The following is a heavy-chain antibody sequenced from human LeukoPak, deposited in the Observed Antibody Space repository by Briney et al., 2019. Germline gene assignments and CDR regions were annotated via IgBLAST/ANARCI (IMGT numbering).Heavy chain of an antibody. CDR1: GVSYSPGH. J-gene: IGHJ4*02. CDR3: ATGRDSYKTGH. V-gene: IGHV4-59*03. Sequence: PSETLSLTCTFSGVSYSPGHWSWIRQPPGKGLEWIGVICDNGNTDYNPSLKSRVTISVDTSKRQFSLKLSSLAAADTAVYYCATGRDSYKTGHWGQGTLVTVSS. CDR2: ICDNGNT. D-gene: IGHD5-24*01.